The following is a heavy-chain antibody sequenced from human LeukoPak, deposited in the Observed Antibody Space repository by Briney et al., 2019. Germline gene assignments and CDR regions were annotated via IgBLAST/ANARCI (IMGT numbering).Heavy chain of an antibody. CDR2: IKQDGSEK. V-gene: IGHV3-7*04. J-gene: IGHJ5*02. CDR3: VRAYHPGGWFDP. Sequence: GGSLRLSCAASGFTVSSNYMSWVRQAPGKGLEWVANIKQDGSEKYYVDSVKGRFTISRDNAKDSLYLQMNSLTAEDTAMYYCVRAYHPGGWFDPWGQGTLVTVSS. D-gene: IGHD2-21*01. CDR1: GFTVSSNY.